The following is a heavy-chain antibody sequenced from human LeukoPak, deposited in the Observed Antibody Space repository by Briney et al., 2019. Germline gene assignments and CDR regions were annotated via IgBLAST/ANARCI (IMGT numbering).Heavy chain of an antibody. CDR2: IYHSGST. CDR1: GGSISSGGYS. V-gene: IGHV4-30-2*01. D-gene: IGHD2/OR15-2a*01. J-gene: IGHJ4*02. CDR3: ARGERGRFYDY. Sequence: PSETLSLTCAVSGGSISSGGYSWSWIRQPPGKGLEWIGYIYHSGSTYYNPSLKSRVTISVDRSKNQFSLKLSSVTAADTAVYYCARGERGRFYDYRGQGTLVTVSS.